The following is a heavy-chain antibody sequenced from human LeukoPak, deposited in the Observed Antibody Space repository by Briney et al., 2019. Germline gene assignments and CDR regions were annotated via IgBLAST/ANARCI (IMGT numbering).Heavy chain of an antibody. J-gene: IGHJ6*04. CDR1: GYTFASDD. CDR3: AKAPNYYGSGSPYQMDV. D-gene: IGHD3-10*01. Sequence: ASVTVSCKASGYTFASDDINWVRQATGQGLVWMGWINPNSGYTGYAQKFQGRVTMTANPSISTVYLELSSLRSEDTAVYYCAKAPNYYGSGSPYQMDVWGKGTMVTVSS. V-gene: IGHV1-8*01. CDR2: INPNSGYT.